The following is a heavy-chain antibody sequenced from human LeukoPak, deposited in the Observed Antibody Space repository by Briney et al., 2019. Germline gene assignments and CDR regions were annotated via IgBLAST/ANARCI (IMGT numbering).Heavy chain of an antibody. CDR1: GGTFSSYA. Sequence: ASVKVSCQASGGTFSSYAISWVRQAPGQGLEWMGRIIPILGIANYAQKFQGRVTITADKSTSTAYMELSSLRSEDTAVYYCASDMVRGVIPTGWFDPWGQGTLVTVSS. CDR2: IIPILGIA. J-gene: IGHJ5*02. CDR3: ASDMVRGVIPTGWFDP. V-gene: IGHV1-69*04. D-gene: IGHD3-10*01.